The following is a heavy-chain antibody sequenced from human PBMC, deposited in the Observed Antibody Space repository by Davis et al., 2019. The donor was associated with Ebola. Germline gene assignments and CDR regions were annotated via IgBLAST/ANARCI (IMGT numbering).Heavy chain of an antibody. CDR3: ARDWARQTYCPTTNCPDAFDV. CDR1: GFIFSTYA. J-gene: IGHJ3*01. Sequence: GESLKISCAASGFIFSTYAMSWVRQTPGKGLEWVSVISGTGGSTYYAVSVRGRFTISRDNAKNSLYLQMNSLSAEDTAIYFCARDWARQTYCPTTNCPDAFDVWGRETMVTVSS. V-gene: IGHV3-23*01. D-gene: IGHD2-2*01. CDR2: ISGTGGST.